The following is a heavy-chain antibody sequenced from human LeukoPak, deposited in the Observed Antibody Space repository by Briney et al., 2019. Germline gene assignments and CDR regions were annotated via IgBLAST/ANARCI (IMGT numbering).Heavy chain of an antibody. J-gene: IGHJ3*02. CDR2: IIPIFGTA. CDR1: GGTFSSYA. V-gene: IGHV1-69*05. CDR3: ARGNRLVIGSEEIDI. D-gene: IGHD3-10*01. Sequence: SVKVSCKASGGTFSSYAISWVRQAPGQGLGWMGRIIPIFGTANYAQKFQGRVTITTDESTSTAYMELSSLRSEDTAVYYCARGNRLVIGSEEIDIWGQGTMVTVSS.